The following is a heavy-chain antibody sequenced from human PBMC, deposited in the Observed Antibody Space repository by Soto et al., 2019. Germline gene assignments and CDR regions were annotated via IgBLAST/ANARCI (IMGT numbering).Heavy chain of an antibody. CDR3: ARNRGTTGYYYGEFDY. CDR1: GFTFSSYG. D-gene: IGHD3-22*01. V-gene: IGHV3-30*03. Sequence: PGGSLRLSCAASGFTFSSYGMHWVRQAPGKGLEWVAVISYDGSNKYYADSVKGRFTISRDNSKNTLFLQMNSLRAEDTAVYYCARNRGTTGYYYGEFDYWGRGTLVTVSS. CDR2: ISYDGSNK. J-gene: IGHJ4*02.